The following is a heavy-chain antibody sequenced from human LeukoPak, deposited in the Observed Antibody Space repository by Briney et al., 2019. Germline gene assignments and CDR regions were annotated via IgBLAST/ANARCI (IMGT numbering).Heavy chain of an antibody. D-gene: IGHD6-19*01. J-gene: IGHJ3*02. CDR2: IYYSGST. CDR1: GGSISSYY. CDR3: ARHKREIAVAGLNAFDI. V-gene: IGHV4-59*08. Sequence: PSETLSLTCTVSGGSISSYYWSWIRQPPGKGLEWIGYIYYSGSTNNNPSLKSRVTISVDTSKNQFSLKLSSVTAADTAVYYCARHKREIAVAGLNAFDIWGQGTMVTVSS.